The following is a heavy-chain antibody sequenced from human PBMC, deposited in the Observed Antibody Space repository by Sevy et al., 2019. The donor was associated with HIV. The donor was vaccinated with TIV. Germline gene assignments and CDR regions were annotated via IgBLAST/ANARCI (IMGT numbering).Heavy chain of an antibody. CDR1: GFTFSDHY. CDR2: IRNKADRYTT. V-gene: IGHV3-72*01. CDR3: ATHAGIAAAGRVFDY. J-gene: IGHJ4*02. Sequence: GGSLRLSCAASGFTFSDHYMEWVRQAPGKGLEWVGRIRNKADRYTTEYAASVKGRFTISRDDSKKSLYLLMNRLKTEDTAVYYCATHAGIAAAGRVFDYWGQGTLVTVSS. D-gene: IGHD6-13*01.